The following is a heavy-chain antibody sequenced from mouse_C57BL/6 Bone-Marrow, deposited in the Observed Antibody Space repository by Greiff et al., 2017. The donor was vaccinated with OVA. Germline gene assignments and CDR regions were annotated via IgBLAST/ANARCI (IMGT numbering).Heavy chain of an antibody. J-gene: IGHJ3*01. CDR1: GFTFSSYA. CDR3: TRGRIYYDYGAY. CDR2: ISSGGDYI. Sequence: EVMLVESGEGLVKPGGSLKLSCAASGFTFSSYAMSWVRQTPEKRLEWVAYISSGGDYIYYADTVKGRFTISRDNARNTLYLQMSSLKSEDTAMYYCTRGRIYYDYGAYWGQGTLVTVSA. D-gene: IGHD2-4*01. V-gene: IGHV5-9-1*02.